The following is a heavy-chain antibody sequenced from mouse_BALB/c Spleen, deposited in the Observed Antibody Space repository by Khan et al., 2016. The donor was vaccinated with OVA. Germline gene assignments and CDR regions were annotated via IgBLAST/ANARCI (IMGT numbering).Heavy chain of an antibody. CDR1: GYSITSDYA. D-gene: IGHD1-1*01. Sequence: EVELVESGPGLVKPSQSLSLTCTVTGYSITSDYAWNWIRQFPGNKLEWMGYISYSGSTSYNPSLKSRISITRDTSKNQFFLQLNSVTTEDTATXYSARRYYYGHWYFDVWGAGTTVTVSS. J-gene: IGHJ1*01. CDR3: ARRYYYGHWYFDV. V-gene: IGHV3-2*02. CDR2: ISYSGST.